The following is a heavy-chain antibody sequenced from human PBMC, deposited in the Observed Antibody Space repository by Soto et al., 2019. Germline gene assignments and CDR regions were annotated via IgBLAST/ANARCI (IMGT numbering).Heavy chain of an antibody. CDR3: ARTPSYYYDSSGYYFNAFDI. CDR2: IDWDDDK. D-gene: IGHD3-22*01. CDR1: GFSLSTSGMC. Sequence: SGPTLVNPTQTLTLTCTFSGFSLSTSGMCVSWLRQPPGKALEWLALIDWDDDKYYSTSLKTRLTISKDTSKNQVVLTMTNMDPVDTATYYCARTPSYYYDSSGYYFNAFDIWGQGTMVTVSS. J-gene: IGHJ3*02. V-gene: IGHV2-70*01.